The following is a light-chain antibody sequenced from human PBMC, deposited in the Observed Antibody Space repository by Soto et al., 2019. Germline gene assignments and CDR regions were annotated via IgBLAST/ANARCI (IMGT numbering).Light chain of an antibody. CDR3: MQGLTTPLT. Sequence: DIVLTQSPLSLPVTPGEPASISCRSSQSLLSSNGDNYLDWYLQKPGQSPQVLICLGSNRASGVPDRFSGSGSGTDFTLKISRVEAEDVGVYYCMQGLTTPLTFGGGTKVDIK. V-gene: IGKV2-28*01. CDR2: LGS. CDR1: QSLLSSNGDNY. J-gene: IGKJ4*01.